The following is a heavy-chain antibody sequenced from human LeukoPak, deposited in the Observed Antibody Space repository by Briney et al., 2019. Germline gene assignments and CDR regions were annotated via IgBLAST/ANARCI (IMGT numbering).Heavy chain of an antibody. CDR2: IYPGDSDT. CDR1: GYSFTSYW. Sequence: GESLKISCKGSGYSFTSYWIGWVRQLPGKGLEWMGIIYPGDSDTRYSPSFQGQVTISSDKSISTAYLQWSSLKASDPAMYYCARHSTLVAAAGQDYWGQGTLVTVSS. CDR3: ARHSTLVAAAGQDY. D-gene: IGHD6-13*01. V-gene: IGHV5-51*01. J-gene: IGHJ4*02.